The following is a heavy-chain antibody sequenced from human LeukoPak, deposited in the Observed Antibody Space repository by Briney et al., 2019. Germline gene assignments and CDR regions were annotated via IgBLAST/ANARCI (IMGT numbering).Heavy chain of an antibody. D-gene: IGHD2/OR15-2a*01. CDR3: AKDGTSYYYIYY. Sequence: GGSLRLSCAASGFTFSTFAMIWVRQPPGKGLEWVSSIFPSGGEIHYADSVRGRFTISRDNSKSTLSLQMNSLRGDDTAVYYCAKDGTSYYYIYYWGQGTLVTVSS. V-gene: IGHV3-23*01. CDR1: GFTFSTFA. CDR2: IFPSGGEI. J-gene: IGHJ4*02.